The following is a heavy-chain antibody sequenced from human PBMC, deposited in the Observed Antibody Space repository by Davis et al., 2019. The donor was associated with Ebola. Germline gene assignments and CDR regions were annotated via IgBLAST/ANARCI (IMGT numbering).Heavy chain of an antibody. Sequence: PSETLSLTCTVSGGSISSSSYYWGWIRQPPGKGLEWIGSIYHSGSTYYNPSLKSRVTISVDTSKNQFSLKLSSVTAADTAVYYCARGGRYDSSVRDWGQGTLVTVSS. J-gene: IGHJ4*02. CDR2: IYHSGST. CDR1: GGSISSSSYY. V-gene: IGHV4-39*07. CDR3: ARGGRYDSSVRD. D-gene: IGHD3-22*01.